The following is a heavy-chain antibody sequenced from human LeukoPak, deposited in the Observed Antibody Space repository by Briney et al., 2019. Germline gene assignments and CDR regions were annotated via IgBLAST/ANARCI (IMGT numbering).Heavy chain of an antibody. Sequence: SETLALTCIVSGGSISSYYWSWIRQPAGRRLEWIGRIYISGRTNYNPSLKSRVTMSVDTSKNQFSLKLRSVTAADTAVYYCARAGYYYDSSAYAIDYWGQGNLVTVSS. D-gene: IGHD3-22*01. CDR1: GGSISSYY. CDR3: ARAGYYYDSSAYAIDY. V-gene: IGHV4-4*07. CDR2: IYISGRT. J-gene: IGHJ4*02.